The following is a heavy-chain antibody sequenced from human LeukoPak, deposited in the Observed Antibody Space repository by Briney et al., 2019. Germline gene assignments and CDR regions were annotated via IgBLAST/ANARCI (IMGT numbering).Heavy chain of an antibody. V-gene: IGHV1-2*02. J-gene: IGHJ4*02. CDR3: ARDRVLMVYAMHSIGY. D-gene: IGHD2-8*01. CDR2: INPNSGGT. CDR1: GYTFTGYY. Sequence: ASVKVSCKASGYTFTGYYMHWVRQAPGQGLEWMGWINPNSGGTNYAQKLQGRVTMTTDTSTSTAYIELRSLRSDDTAVYYCARDRVLMVYAMHSIGYWGQGTLVTVSS.